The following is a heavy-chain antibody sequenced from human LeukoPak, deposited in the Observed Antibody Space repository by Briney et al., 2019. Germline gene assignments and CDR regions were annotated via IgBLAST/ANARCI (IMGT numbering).Heavy chain of an antibody. J-gene: IGHJ6*02. CDR1: GFTFTSYS. Sequence: PGGSLRLSCAASGFTFTSYSMNWVRQAPGKGLEWVAVVSYDGRNKYYADSVKGRFTISRDNSKNTLYMQMNSLRAEDTAVYYCAKDYGYYSSYYYGMDVWGQRTTVTVSS. CDR2: VSYDGRNK. V-gene: IGHV3-30*18. D-gene: IGHD4-11*01. CDR3: AKDYGYYSSYYYGMDV.